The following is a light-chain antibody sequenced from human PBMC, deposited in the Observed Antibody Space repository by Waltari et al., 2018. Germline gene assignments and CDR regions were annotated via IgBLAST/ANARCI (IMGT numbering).Light chain of an antibody. CDR2: AAS. CDR1: QGFSSW. V-gene: IGKV1-12*01. Sequence: DIQMTQSPSSVSASVGDRVTITCRTSQGFSSWLAWYQQKPGKAPKLLIYAASTLQSGVPSRFSGSGSGTHFTLTISSLQPEDIATYYCQQAYSLPRTFGQGTTVEIK. CDR3: QQAYSLPRT. J-gene: IGKJ1*01.